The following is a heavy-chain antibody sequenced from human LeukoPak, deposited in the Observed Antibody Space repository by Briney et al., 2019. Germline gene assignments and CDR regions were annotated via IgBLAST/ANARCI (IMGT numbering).Heavy chain of an antibody. CDR2: IYSGGST. J-gene: IGHJ6*02. D-gene: IGHD6-13*01. Sequence: PGGSLRLSCAASGFTVSSNYMSWVRQAPGKGLEWVSVIYSGGSTYYADSVKGRFTISRDNSKNTLYLQMNSLRAEDTAVYYCARDGSSWYFAPQYYYGMDVWGQGTTVTVSS. CDR1: GFTVSSNY. CDR3: ARDGSSWYFAPQYYYGMDV. V-gene: IGHV3-66*01.